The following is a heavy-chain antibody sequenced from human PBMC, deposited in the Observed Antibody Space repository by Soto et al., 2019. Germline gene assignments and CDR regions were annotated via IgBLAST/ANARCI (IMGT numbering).Heavy chain of an antibody. CDR3: ARDGVYYDFWSGYYTDYYFDY. J-gene: IGHJ4*02. V-gene: IGHV1-69*13. D-gene: IGHD3-3*01. CDR1: GGTFSSYA. CDR2: IIPIFGTA. Sequence: ASVKVSCKASGGTFSSYAISWVRQAPGQGLEWMGGIIPIFGTANYAQKFQGRVTITADESTSTAYMEPSSLRSEDTAVYYCARDGVYYDFWSGYYTDYYFDYWGQGTLVTVSS.